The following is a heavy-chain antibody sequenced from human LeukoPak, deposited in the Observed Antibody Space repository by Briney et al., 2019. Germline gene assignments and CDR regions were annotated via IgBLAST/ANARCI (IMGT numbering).Heavy chain of an antibody. CDR3: ARDRATAWYFDL. Sequence: XPGXXXEWMGGIIPIFGTANYAQKFQGRVTITADESTSTAYMELSSLRSEDTAVYYCARDRATAWYFDLWGRGTLVTVSS. D-gene: IGHD5-12*01. V-gene: IGHV1-69*01. J-gene: IGHJ2*01. CDR2: IIPIFGTA.